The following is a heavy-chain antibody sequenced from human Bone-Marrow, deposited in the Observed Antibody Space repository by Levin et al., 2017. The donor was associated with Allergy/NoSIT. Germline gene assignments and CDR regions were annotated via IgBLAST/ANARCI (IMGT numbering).Heavy chain of an antibody. J-gene: IGHJ4*02. CDR2: IYSGGST. V-gene: IGHV3-53*01. Sequence: GGSLRLSCAASGFTVSSNYMSWVRQSPGKGPEWVSVIYSGGSTYYADSVKGRFTISRDNSKNTLYLQMNSLRAEDTAVYYCARGWFGELLSHWGQGTLVTVSS. D-gene: IGHD3-10*01. CDR3: ARGWFGELLSH. CDR1: GFTVSSNY.